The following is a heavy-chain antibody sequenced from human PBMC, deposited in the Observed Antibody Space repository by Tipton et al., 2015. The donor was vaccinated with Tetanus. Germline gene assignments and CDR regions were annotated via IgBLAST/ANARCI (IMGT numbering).Heavy chain of an antibody. V-gene: IGHV1-8*01. D-gene: IGHD4/OR15-4a*01. J-gene: IGHJ6*02. CDR1: GYTFSRYA. CDR2: IIPIYGNT. CDR3: AGGGAKPYYFYYGLDV. Sequence: QLVQSGAEVKKPGASVKVSCKTSGYTFSRYAINWVRQATGQGLEWMGWIIPIYGNTGYAQKFQGRVTMTRDTSMSTAYMELSSLRAEDTAVYYWAGGGAKPYYFYYGLDVWGQGTTVPVS.